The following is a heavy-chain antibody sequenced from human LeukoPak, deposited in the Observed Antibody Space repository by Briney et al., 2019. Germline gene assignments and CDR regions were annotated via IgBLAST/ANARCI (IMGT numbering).Heavy chain of an antibody. CDR2: IRNKGNSYTT. V-gene: IGHV3-72*01. J-gene: IGHJ4*02. Sequence: GGSLRLSCAASGFXFSDHYIDWVRQAPGKGLEWGGRIRNKGNSYTTEYAASVKGRFTISRDDSRNSLYLQMNSLKTEDTAVYYCARLWGSYLDYWGQGTLVTVSS. D-gene: IGHD3-16*01. CDR1: GFXFSDHY. CDR3: ARLWGSYLDY.